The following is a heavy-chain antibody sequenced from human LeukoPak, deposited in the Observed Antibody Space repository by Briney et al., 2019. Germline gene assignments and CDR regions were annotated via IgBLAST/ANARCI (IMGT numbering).Heavy chain of an antibody. CDR1: GVTFDDYA. V-gene: IGHV3-9*01. CDR2: ISWNSGSI. J-gene: IGHJ4*02. CDR3: AKDPGRIAVAGTAFDY. Sequence: GRSLRLSCAASGVTFDDYAMHWVRHAPGKGPEWVSGISWNSGSIGYADSVKGRFTISRDNAKNSLYLQMNSLRAEDTALYYCAKDPGRIAVAGTAFDYWGQGTLVTVSS. D-gene: IGHD6-19*01.